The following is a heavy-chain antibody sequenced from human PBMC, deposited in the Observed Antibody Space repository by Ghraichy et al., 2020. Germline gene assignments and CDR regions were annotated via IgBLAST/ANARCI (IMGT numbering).Heavy chain of an antibody. V-gene: IGHV3-30*02. D-gene: IGHD5-18*01. CDR2: IRYDGSNK. CDR3: AKGRGYSYGFGY. Sequence: LSLTCAASGFTFSSYGMHWVRQAPGKGLEWVAFIRYDGSNKYYADSVKGRFTISRDNSKNTLYLQMNSLRAEDTAVYYCAKGRGYSYGFGYWGQGTLVTVSS. J-gene: IGHJ4*02. CDR1: GFTFSSYG.